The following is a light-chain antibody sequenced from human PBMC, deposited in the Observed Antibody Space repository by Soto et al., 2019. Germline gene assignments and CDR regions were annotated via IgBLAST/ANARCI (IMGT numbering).Light chain of an antibody. CDR1: SSDVGGYNY. V-gene: IGLV2-11*01. J-gene: IGLJ1*01. Sequence: QSALTQPRAVFGSPGQSVTISCTGTSSDVGGYNYVSWYQQHPGKAPKLMIYDVSKRPSGVPDRFSGSKSGNTASLTISGLQAEDEADYDCCSYAGSYSYVFGTGTKLTVL. CDR2: DVS. CDR3: CSYAGSYSYV.